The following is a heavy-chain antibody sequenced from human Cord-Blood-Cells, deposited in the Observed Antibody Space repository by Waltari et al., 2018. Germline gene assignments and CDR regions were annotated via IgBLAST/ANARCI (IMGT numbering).Heavy chain of an antibody. CDR2: IYGGGST. J-gene: IGHJ6*03. Sequence: EVQLVESGGGLIQPGGSLRLSCAASGFTVSSNYMSWVRQAPGKGLELVSGIYGGGSTYYADSVKVRFTISRDNSKNTLYLQMNSLRAEDTVVYYCARDMPVKQLVYYMDVWGKGTTVTVSS. CDR3: ARDMPVKQLVYYMDV. CDR1: GFTVSSNY. D-gene: IGHD6-6*01. V-gene: IGHV3-53*01.